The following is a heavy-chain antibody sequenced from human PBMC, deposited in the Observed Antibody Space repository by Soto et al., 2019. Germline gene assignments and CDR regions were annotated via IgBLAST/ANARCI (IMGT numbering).Heavy chain of an antibody. V-gene: IGHV4-34*01. CDR1: GGSFSGYY. J-gene: IGHJ5*02. D-gene: IGHD2-2*01. CDR2: INHSGST. Sequence: QVQLQQWGAGVLQPSETLSLTCAVYGGSFSGYYWSWIRQPPGKGLEWIGEINHSGSTNYNPSLKSRVTISVDTSKNQFSLKLSSVTAADTAVYYCARGSADIVVVPAAIGFDPWGQGTLVTVSS. CDR3: ARGSADIVVVPAAIGFDP.